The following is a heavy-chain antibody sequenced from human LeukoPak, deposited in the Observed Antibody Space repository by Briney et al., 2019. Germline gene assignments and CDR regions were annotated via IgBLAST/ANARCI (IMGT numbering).Heavy chain of an antibody. D-gene: IGHD7-27*01. V-gene: IGHV3-21*01. Sequence: GGSLRLSCAVSGFTFNNYWMNWLRQAPGKGLEWVATIGTDGGYIYYADSVKGRFTISRDNAKSSLYLQMNSLRAEDTAVYYCARPYWGYYFDNWGQGTLVTVSS. J-gene: IGHJ4*02. CDR3: ARPYWGYYFDN. CDR2: IGTDGGYI. CDR1: GFTFNNYW.